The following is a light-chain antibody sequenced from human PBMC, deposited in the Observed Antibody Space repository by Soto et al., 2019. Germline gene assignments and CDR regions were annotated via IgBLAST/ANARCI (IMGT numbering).Light chain of an antibody. V-gene: IGKV3-15*01. CDR2: GAA. J-gene: IGKJ1*01. Sequence: DTVMTQSPATLSVSPGERASLSCGASQSVGNNFAGCRQKPGQPPRLLVYGAATRATGVPARFSGSGSGTEFTLIISSLQSEDFAVYYCQQYNCWPRTFGQGTKVDIK. CDR3: QQYNCWPRT. CDR1: QSVGNN.